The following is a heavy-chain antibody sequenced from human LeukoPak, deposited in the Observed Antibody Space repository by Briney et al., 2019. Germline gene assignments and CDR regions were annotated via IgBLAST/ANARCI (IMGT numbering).Heavy chain of an antibody. CDR3: AKDPGAVAGYWYFDL. CDR2: ISASGDVT. V-gene: IGHV3-23*01. CDR1: RFSFSAYP. Sequence: GSLRLSCEASRFSFSAYPMGWVRRAPGKGLEWVSGISASGDVTFHADPVKGRFTISRDNSKNTLYLQMNSLRAEDTAVYYCAKDPGAVAGYWYFDLWGRGTLVTVSS. J-gene: IGHJ2*01. D-gene: IGHD6-19*01.